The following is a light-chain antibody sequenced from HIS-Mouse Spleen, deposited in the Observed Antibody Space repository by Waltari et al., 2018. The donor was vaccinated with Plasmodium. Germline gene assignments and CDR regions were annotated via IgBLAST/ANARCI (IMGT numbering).Light chain of an antibody. CDR3: YSTDSSGNHRV. CDR1: AFPTTL. V-gene: IGLV3-10*01. J-gene: IGLJ3*02. Sequence: SYELTQPPSVSASPGQTARITRPGDAFPTTLASWYQQKSSQAPVIVIYEDSKRPSGIPERFSGSSSGTMATLTISGAQVEDEADYYCYSTDSSGNHRVFGGGTKLTVL. CDR2: EDS.